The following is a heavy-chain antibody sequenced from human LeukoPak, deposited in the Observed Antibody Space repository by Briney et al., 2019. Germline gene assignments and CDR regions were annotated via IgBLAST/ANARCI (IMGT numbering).Heavy chain of an antibody. D-gene: IGHD3-22*01. V-gene: IGHV3-53*01. CDR1: GFTVSSNY. Sequence: PGGSLRLSCAASGFTVSSNYMSWVRQAPGKGLEWVSVIYSGGSTYYADSVKGRFTISRDNSKNTLYLQMNSLRAEDTAVYYCARESADYYDSSGYYAWGQGTLVTVSS. CDR3: ARESADYYDSSGYYA. J-gene: IGHJ4*02. CDR2: IYSGGST.